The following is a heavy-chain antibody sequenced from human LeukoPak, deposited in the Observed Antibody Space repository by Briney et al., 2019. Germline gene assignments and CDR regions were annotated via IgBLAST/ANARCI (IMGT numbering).Heavy chain of an antibody. CDR2: INPNSGGT. CDR1: GYTFTGYY. Sequence: GASVKVSCKASGYTFTGYYMHWVRQAPGQGPEWMGRINPNSGGTNYAQKYQGRVTMTRDTSISTAYMELSRLRSDETAVYYCAPQRNYYDSSGYPGSLDYWGQGTLVTVSS. CDR3: APQRNYYDSSGYPGSLDY. J-gene: IGHJ4*02. D-gene: IGHD3-22*01. V-gene: IGHV1-2*06.